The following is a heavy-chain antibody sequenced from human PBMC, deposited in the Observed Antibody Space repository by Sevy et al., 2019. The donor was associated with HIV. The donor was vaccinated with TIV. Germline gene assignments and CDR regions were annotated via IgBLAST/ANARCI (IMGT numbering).Heavy chain of an antibody. J-gene: IGHJ4*02. V-gene: IGHV4-61*01. CDR3: ASIERYCTNGVCSHFDY. CDR2: IYYSGST. CDR1: GGSVSSGSYY. Sequence: SETLSLTCTVSGGSVSSGSYYWSWIRQPPGKGLEWIGYIYYSGSTNYNPSLKSRVTISVDTSKNQFSLKLSFVTAADTAVYYCASIERYCTNGVCSHFDYWGQGTLVTVSS. D-gene: IGHD2-8*01.